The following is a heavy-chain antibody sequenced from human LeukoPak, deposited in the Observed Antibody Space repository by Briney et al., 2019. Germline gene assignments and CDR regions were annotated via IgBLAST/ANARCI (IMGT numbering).Heavy chain of an antibody. CDR2: IYWDDDK. CDR3: AHRLREPGRSGGSRYYVDD. CDR1: GFSLSTSGVG. J-gene: IGHJ4*02. V-gene: IGHV2-5*02. D-gene: IGHD2-15*01. Sequence: SGPTLVNPTQTLTLTCTFSGFSLSTSGVGVGWIRQPPGKALEWLALIYWDDDKRYSPSLKSRLTITKDTSKNQVVLTMTNMDPVDTATYYCAHRLREPGRSGGSRYYVDDWGQGTLVTVSS.